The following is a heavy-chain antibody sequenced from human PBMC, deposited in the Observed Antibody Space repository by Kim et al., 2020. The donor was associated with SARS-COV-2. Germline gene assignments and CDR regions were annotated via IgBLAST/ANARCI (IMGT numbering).Heavy chain of an antibody. J-gene: IGHJ4*02. CDR3: ARHGTITMIVVVIAPGYLDY. D-gene: IGHD3-22*01. V-gene: IGHV4-39*01. CDR2: IYYIGST. CDR1: GGSISSSSYY. Sequence: SETLSLTCAVSGGSISSSSYYWGWIRQPPGKGLEWIGSIYYIGSTYYNPSLKSRVTISVDTSKNQFSLKLSSVTAADTAVYYCARHGTITMIVVVIAPGYLDYWGQGTLVTVST.